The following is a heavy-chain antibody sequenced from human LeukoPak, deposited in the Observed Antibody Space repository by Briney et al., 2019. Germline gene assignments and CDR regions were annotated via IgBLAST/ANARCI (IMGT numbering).Heavy chain of an antibody. CDR1: GFTFSSYS. CDR3: GRAELLWFGELWERAFDI. CDR2: ISSSSSYI. Sequence: GGSLRLSCAASGFTFSSYSMNWVRQAPGKGLEWVSSISSSSSYIYYADSVKGRFTISRDNAKNSLYLQMNSLRAEDTAVYYCGRAELLWFGELWERAFDIWGQGTMVTVSS. D-gene: IGHD3-10*01. V-gene: IGHV3-21*01. J-gene: IGHJ3*02.